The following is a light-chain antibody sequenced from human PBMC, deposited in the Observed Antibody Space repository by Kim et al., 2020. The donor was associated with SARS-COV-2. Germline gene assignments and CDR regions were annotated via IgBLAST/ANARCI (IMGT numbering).Light chain of an antibody. J-gene: IGLJ3*02. CDR1: KLGNKY. CDR2: QDK. Sequence: VSPGQTASITCSGDKLGNKYACWYQQKPGQSPVLVIYQDKKRPSGIPERFSGSNSGNTATLTISGTQAMDEADYYCQAWDSSTAVFGGGTQLTVL. V-gene: IGLV3-1*01. CDR3: QAWDSSTAV.